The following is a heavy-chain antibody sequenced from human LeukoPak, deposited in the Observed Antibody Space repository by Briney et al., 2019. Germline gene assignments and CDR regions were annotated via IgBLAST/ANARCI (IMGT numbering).Heavy chain of an antibody. CDR1: GFTFSSYG. D-gene: IGHD5-12*01. V-gene: IGHV3-33*01. CDR3: ARLSGYRYYYYGMDV. J-gene: IGHJ6*02. CDR2: IWYDGSNK. Sequence: PGGSLRLSCAASGFTFSSYGMHWVRQAPGKGLEWVAVIWYDGSNKYYADSVKGRFTISRDNSKNTLYLQMDSLRAEDTAVYYCARLSGYRYYYYGMDVWGQGTTVTVSS.